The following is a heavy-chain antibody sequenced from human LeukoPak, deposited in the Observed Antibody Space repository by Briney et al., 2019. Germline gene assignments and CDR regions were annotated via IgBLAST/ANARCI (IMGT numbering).Heavy chain of an antibody. CDR2: ISAYNGNT. CDR3: ARDDHPGGFDY. V-gene: IGHV1-18*01. D-gene: IGHD1-1*01. CDR1: GYTFSSYG. J-gene: IGHJ4*02. Sequence: ASVKVSCKASGYTFSSYGISWVRQAPGQGLEWMRWISAYNGNTNYAQKLQGRVTMTTDTSTSTAYMELRSLRSDDTAVYYCARDDHPGGFDYWGQGTLVTVSS.